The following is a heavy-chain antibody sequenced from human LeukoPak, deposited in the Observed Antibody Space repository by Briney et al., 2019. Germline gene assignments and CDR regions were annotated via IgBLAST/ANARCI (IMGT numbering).Heavy chain of an antibody. CDR1: GFTFSTYE. V-gene: IGHV3-23*01. J-gene: IGHJ4*02. CDR2: FSGSKSRT. D-gene: IGHD6-25*01. Sequence: GGSLRLSCAGSGFTFSTYEMNWVRQAPGKGLEWVSSFSGSKSRTYYADSVKGSFTISRDNSKKTLYMQMNSLRAEDTAIYYCVKMSGSNGPSPLDYWGQGALVTVSS. CDR3: VKMSGSNGPSPLDY.